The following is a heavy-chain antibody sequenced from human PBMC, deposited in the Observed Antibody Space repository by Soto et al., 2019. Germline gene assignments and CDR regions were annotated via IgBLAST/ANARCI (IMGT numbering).Heavy chain of an antibody. J-gene: IGHJ4*02. CDR3: ATCRDGYTAGIDY. V-gene: IGHV1-69*06. CDR1: GGTFSSYA. Sequence: SVKVSCKASGGTFSSYAISWVRQAPGQGLEWMGGIIPIFGTANYAQKFQGRVTITADKSTSTAHMELSSLRSEDSAVYYCATCRDGYTAGIDYWGQGTLVTVSS. CDR2: IIPIFGTA. D-gene: IGHD5-12*01.